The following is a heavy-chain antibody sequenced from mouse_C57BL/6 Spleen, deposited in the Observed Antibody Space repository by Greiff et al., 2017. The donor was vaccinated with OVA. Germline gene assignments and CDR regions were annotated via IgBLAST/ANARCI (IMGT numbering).Heavy chain of an antibody. CDR3: ARGSTMITRYYFDD. CDR2: IHPNSGST. Sequence: QVQLQQPGAELVKPGASVKLSCKASGYTFTSYWMHWVKQTPGQGLEWIGMIHPNSGSTNYNEKFKSKATLTVDKSSSTAYMQLSSLTSEDSAVYYCARGSTMITRYYFDDWGQGTTLTVSS. D-gene: IGHD2-4*01. J-gene: IGHJ2*01. CDR1: GYTFTSYW. V-gene: IGHV1-64*01.